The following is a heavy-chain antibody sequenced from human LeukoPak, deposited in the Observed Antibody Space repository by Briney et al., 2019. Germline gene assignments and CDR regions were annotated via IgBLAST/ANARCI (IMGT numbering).Heavy chain of an antibody. CDR3: ARAVAGIPVPRFDP. V-gene: IGHV4-39*07. CDR2: ISDSGGT. J-gene: IGHJ5*02. Sequence: SETLSLTCTVSGGSITSSNYYWGWIRQPPGKGLEWIGSISDSGGTYYNPSLKSRIAISVDTSKNQFSLKLSSVTAADTAVYYCARAVAGIPVPRFDPWGQGTLVTVSS. CDR1: GGSITSSNYY. D-gene: IGHD6-19*01.